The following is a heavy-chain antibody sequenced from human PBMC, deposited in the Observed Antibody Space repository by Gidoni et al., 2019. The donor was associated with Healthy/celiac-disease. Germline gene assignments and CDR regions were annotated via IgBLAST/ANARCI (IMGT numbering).Heavy chain of an antibody. CDR3: ARAWSIAVVRFDY. CDR2: IYSGGST. CDR1: GLTVSSNY. V-gene: IGHV3-66*01. Sequence: VQLVESGGGLGQPGGSLRLSCAASGLTVSSNYMSCVRQAPGKGLEWVAVIYSGGSTYYADSVKGRLTISRDNSKNTLYLHMNSLRAEDTAVYDCARAWSIAVVRFDYWGQGTLVTVSS. J-gene: IGHJ4*02. D-gene: IGHD6-19*01.